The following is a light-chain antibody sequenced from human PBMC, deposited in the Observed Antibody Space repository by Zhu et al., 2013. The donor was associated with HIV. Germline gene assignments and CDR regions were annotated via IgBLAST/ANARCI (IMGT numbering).Light chain of an antibody. CDR2: AAS. J-gene: IGKJ1*01. CDR3: LQDYNYPRT. Sequence: AIQMTQSPSSLSASVGDRVTITCRASQAIRNDLSWYQQKPGKAPRVLIYAASNLQSGVPSRFSGSGSGTDFTLTISSLQPEDFATYYCLQDYNYPRTFGQGTKV. V-gene: IGKV1-6*01. CDR1: QAIRND.